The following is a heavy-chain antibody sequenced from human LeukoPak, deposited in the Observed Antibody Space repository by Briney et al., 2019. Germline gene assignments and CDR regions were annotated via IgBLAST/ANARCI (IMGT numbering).Heavy chain of an antibody. CDR2: ISGSGGST. V-gene: IGHV3-23*01. CDR1: GFTFSSYA. J-gene: IGHJ4*02. Sequence: PGGSLRLSCAASGFTFSSYAMSWVRQAPGEGLEWVSAISGSGGSTYYADSVKGRFTISRDNSKNTLYLQMNSLRAEDTAVYYCAKDRLLDPDVAGTSDYWGQGTLVTVSS. D-gene: IGHD6-19*01. CDR3: AKDRLLDPDVAGTSDY.